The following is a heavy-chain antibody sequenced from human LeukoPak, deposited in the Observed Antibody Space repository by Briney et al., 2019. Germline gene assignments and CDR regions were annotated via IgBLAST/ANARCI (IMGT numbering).Heavy chain of an antibody. Sequence: GGSLRLSCAVSGFTFSSYAMSWVRQAPGKGLEWVSAISGSGGSTYYADSVKGRFTISRDNSKNTLYLQMNSLRAEDTAVYYCAKGAMTLAYCGGDCYQSWYFDLWGRGTLVTVSS. V-gene: IGHV3-23*01. J-gene: IGHJ2*01. D-gene: IGHD2-21*01. CDR1: GFTFSSYA. CDR3: AKGAMTLAYCGGDCYQSWYFDL. CDR2: ISGSGGST.